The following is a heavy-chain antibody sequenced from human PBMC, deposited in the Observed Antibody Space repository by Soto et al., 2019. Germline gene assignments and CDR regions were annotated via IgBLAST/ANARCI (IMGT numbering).Heavy chain of an antibody. J-gene: IGHJ4*02. CDR3: ARMPLCSSTNPPYYFDY. V-gene: IGHV5-10-1*01. CDR2: IDPSDSQT. CDR1: GYSVAGYW. Sequence: PGESLKLSCKGSGYSVAGYWITWVRQKPGKGLEWMGRIDPSDSQTYYSPSFRGHVTISVTKSITTMTNMDPVDTATYYCARMPLCSSTNPPYYFDYWGQGTLVTVSS. D-gene: IGHD2-2*01.